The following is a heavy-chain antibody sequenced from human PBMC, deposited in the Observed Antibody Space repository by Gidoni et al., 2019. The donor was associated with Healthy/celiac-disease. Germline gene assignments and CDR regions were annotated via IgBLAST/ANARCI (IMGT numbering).Heavy chain of an antibody. Sequence: QVQLVQSGAEVKKPGSSVKVSCKASGGTFSSYAISWVRQAPGQGLEWMGGIIPIFGTANYAQKFQGRVTITADESTSTAYMELSSLRSEDTAVYYCARDKVFGVVAPYYYYMDVWGKGTTVTVSS. J-gene: IGHJ6*03. D-gene: IGHD3-3*01. CDR2: IIPIFGTA. CDR3: ARDKVFGVVAPYYYYMDV. CDR1: GGTFSSYA. V-gene: IGHV1-69*01.